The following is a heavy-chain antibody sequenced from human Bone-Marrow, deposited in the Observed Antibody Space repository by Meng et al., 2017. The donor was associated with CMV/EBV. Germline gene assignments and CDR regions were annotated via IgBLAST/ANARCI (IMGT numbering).Heavy chain of an antibody. CDR1: GFTFSSYW. Sequence: GGSLRLSCAASGFTFSSYWMHWVRQAPGKGLVWVSRINSDGSSTSYADSVKGRFTISRDNSKNTLYLQMNSLRAEDTAVYYCARGLNRVTRGVYGMDVWGQATTVTVSS. CDR3: ARGLNRVTRGVYGMDV. V-gene: IGHV3-74*01. CDR2: INSDGSST. J-gene: IGHJ6*02. D-gene: IGHD4-11*01.